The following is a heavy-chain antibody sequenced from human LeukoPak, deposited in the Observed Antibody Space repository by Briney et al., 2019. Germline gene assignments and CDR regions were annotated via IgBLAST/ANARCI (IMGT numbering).Heavy chain of an antibody. CDR1: GFTFGDYA. CDR2: IRSKAYGGTT. J-gene: IGHJ4*02. Sequence: GRSLRLSCTASGFTFGDYAMSWFRQAPGKGLEWVGFIRSKAYGGTTEYAASVKGRFTISRDDSKSIAYLQMNSLKTEDTAVYYCTGDGENRGELLSLILFDYWGQGTLVTVSS. V-gene: IGHV3-49*03. CDR3: TGDGENRGELLSLILFDY. D-gene: IGHD1-26*01.